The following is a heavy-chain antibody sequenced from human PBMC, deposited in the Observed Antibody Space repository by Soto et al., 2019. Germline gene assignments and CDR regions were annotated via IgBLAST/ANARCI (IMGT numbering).Heavy chain of an antibody. V-gene: IGHV5-10-1*01. Sequence: PRESLKISCXGSGYSFTSYWISWVRQMPGKGLEWMGRIDPSDSYTNYSPSFQGHVTISADKSISTAYLQWSSLKASDTAMYYCARHPRDSSHPDYWGQGTLVTVSS. CDR1: GYSFTSYW. CDR3: ARHPRDSSHPDY. J-gene: IGHJ4*02. CDR2: IDPSDSYT. D-gene: IGHD6-13*01.